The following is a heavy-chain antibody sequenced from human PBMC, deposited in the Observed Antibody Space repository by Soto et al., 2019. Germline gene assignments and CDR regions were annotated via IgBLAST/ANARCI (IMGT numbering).Heavy chain of an antibody. CDR2: IWYDGSNK. Sequence: GGSLRLSCAASGFTFSSYGMHWVRQAPGKGLEWVAVIWYDGSNKYYADSVKGRFTISRDNSKNTLYLQMNSLRAEDTAVYYCARDGTGYSYGYGNWFDPWGQGTLVTVSS. CDR3: ARDGTGYSYGYGNWFDP. V-gene: IGHV3-33*01. D-gene: IGHD5-18*01. CDR1: GFTFSSYG. J-gene: IGHJ5*02.